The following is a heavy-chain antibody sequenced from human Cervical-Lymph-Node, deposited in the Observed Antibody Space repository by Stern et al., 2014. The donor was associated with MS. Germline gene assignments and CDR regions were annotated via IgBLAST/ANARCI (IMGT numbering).Heavy chain of an antibody. CDR1: GGSVSSTNW. J-gene: IGHJ2*01. Sequence: QVQLQESCPGLVKPSGTLSLTCAVSGGSVSSTNWWSWVRQSPGKGLEWIGNIYHSGASNYRPSLRSRVSISLDNSKNHLSLHLTSVTAADTAVYYCARERQQYCNSEGCSYWYFDLWGRGTLVTVSS. V-gene: IGHV4-4*02. CDR2: IYHSGAS. CDR3: ARERQQYCNSEGCSYWYFDL. D-gene: IGHD2/OR15-2a*01.